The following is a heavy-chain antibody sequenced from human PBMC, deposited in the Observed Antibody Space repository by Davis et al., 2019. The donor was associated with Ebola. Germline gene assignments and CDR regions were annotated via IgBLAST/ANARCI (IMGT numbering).Heavy chain of an antibody. J-gene: IGHJ4*02. CDR1: GFTFSSYW. CDR3: ARVRNYYGSGSGDN. V-gene: IGHV3-7*01. CDR2: IKQDGSEK. Sequence: GESLKISCAASGFTFSSYWMSWVRQAPGKGLEWVANIKQDGSEKYYVDSVKGRFTISRDNAKNSLYLQMNSLRAEDTAVYYCARVRNYYGSGSGDNWGQGTLVTVSS. D-gene: IGHD3-10*01.